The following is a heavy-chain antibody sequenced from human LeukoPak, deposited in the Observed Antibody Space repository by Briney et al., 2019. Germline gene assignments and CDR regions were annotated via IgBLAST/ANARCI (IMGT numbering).Heavy chain of an antibody. D-gene: IGHD6-13*01. CDR3: VKGRISEDGLDF. CDR2: ISSSGNT. Sequence: GGSLRLSCAASGFTFSRSAKTWVRQTPGKGLDWVSSISSSGNTYYADSVKGRFTISRDNSKNMLYLQMNSLRAEDTAVYYCVKGRISEDGLDFWGQGTLVTVSS. J-gene: IGHJ4*02. CDR1: GFTFSRSA. V-gene: IGHV3-23*01.